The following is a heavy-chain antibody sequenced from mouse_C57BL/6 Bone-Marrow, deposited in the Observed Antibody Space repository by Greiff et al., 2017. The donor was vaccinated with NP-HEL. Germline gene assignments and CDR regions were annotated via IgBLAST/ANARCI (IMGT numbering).Heavy chain of an antibody. CDR2: ISSGGDYI. Sequence: EVKVVESGEGLVKPGGSLKLSCAASGFTFSSYAMSWVRQTPEKRLEWVAYISSGGDYIYYADTVKGRFTISRDNARNTLYLQMSSLKSEDTAMYYCTREGLLAWFAYWGQGTLVTVSA. V-gene: IGHV5-9-1*02. CDR1: GFTFSSYA. J-gene: IGHJ3*01. D-gene: IGHD1-1*01. CDR3: TREGLLAWFAY.